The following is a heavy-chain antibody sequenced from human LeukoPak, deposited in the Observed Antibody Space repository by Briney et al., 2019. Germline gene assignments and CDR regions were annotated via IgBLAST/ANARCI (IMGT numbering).Heavy chain of an antibody. D-gene: IGHD2-2*01. V-gene: IGHV3-11*01. CDR3: ARGYCSSTSCYEYYFNY. CDR2: IGSSGSTI. CDR1: GFTFSDYY. J-gene: IGHJ4*02. Sequence: KPGGSLRLSCAASGFTFSDYYMSWIGQAPGKGLEWVAYIGSSGSTIYYADSVKGRFTISRDNAKNSLYLQMNSLRAEDTAVYYCARGYCSSTSCYEYYFNYWGQGTLVTVSS.